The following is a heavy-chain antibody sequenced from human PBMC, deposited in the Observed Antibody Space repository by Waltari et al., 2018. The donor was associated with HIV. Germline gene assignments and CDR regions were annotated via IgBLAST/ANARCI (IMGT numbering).Heavy chain of an antibody. CDR1: GYTFTGYY. J-gene: IGHJ6*02. CDR2: INPNSGGT. D-gene: IGHD2-2*01. CDR3: ARVNDIVVVPAARGAVYGMDV. Sequence: QVQLVQSGAEVKKPGASVKVSCKASGYTFTGYYMHWVRQAPGQGLEWMGRINPNSGGTNYAQKFQGRVTMTRDTSISTAYMELSRLRSDDTAVYYCARVNDIVVVPAARGAVYGMDVWGQGTTVTVSS. V-gene: IGHV1-2*06.